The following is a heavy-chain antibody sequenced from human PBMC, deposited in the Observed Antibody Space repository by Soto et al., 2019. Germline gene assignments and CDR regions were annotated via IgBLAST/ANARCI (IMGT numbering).Heavy chain of an antibody. CDR2: IKQDGSEK. Sequence: GGSLRLSCAASGFTFSSYWMSWVRQAPGKGLEWVANIKQDGSEKYYVDSVKGRFTISRDNAKNSLYLQMNSLRAEDTAVYYCARPPGVGPIYYFDYWGQGTLVTVSS. CDR1: GFTFSSYW. V-gene: IGHV3-7*01. CDR3: ARPPGVGPIYYFDY. D-gene: IGHD3-9*01. J-gene: IGHJ4*02.